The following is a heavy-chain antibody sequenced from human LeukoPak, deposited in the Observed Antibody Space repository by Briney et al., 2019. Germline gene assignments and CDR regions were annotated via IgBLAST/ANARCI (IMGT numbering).Heavy chain of an antibody. D-gene: IGHD4/OR15-4a*01. J-gene: IGHJ4*02. Sequence: PGQSLRLSCAASGFSFSSYALHWVRQAPGKGLEWVAGVSFDAKSQYYADSVQGRLTVSRDNSKNTLYLQMNSLRAEDTAVYYCAKGQVRLDYWGQGTLVTVSS. CDR1: GFSFSSYA. V-gene: IGHV3-30*07. CDR3: AKGQVRLDY. CDR2: VSFDAKSQ.